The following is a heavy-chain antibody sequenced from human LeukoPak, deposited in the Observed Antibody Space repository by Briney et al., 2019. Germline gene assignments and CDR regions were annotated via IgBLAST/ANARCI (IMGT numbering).Heavy chain of an antibody. Sequence: GGSLRLSCAAAGFTISDYWMTWVRQAPGKGLEWVANIKQDGSEKTYVDSVKGRFTISRDNAKNSIFLQMNSLRVEDMAMYYCVRDGGTDWYDPWGQGTLVSVSS. J-gene: IGHJ5*02. CDR1: GFTISDYW. CDR2: IKQDGSEK. V-gene: IGHV3-7*01. CDR3: VRDGGTDWYDP. D-gene: IGHD3-16*01.